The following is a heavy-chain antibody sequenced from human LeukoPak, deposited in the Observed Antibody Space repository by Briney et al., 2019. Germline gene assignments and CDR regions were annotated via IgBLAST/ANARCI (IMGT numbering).Heavy chain of an antibody. CDR3: ARFTQFFYDSSAFT. CDR2: IYPGDSDT. D-gene: IGHD3-22*01. Sequence: GESLKISCKGSGCSFTNYWIGWVRQVPGKGLEWMGIIYPGDSDTRYSPSLQGQVTISADKSISTAYLQWSSLKASDTAMYYCARFTQFFYDSSAFTWGQGTLVTVSS. J-gene: IGHJ5*02. V-gene: IGHV5-51*01. CDR1: GCSFTNYW.